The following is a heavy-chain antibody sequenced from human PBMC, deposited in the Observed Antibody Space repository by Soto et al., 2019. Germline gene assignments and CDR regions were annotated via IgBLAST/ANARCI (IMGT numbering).Heavy chain of an antibody. CDR3: ARRYCSGGSCYYDY. V-gene: IGHV4-31*03. J-gene: IGHJ4*02. CDR2: IYYSGST. CDR1: GGSISSGGYY. Sequence: SETLSLTCTVSGGSISSGGYYWSWIRQHPGKGLEWIGYIYYSGSTYYNPSLKSRVTISVDTSKNQFSLKLSSVTAADTAVYYCARRYCSGGSCYYDYWGQGTLVTVSS. D-gene: IGHD2-15*01.